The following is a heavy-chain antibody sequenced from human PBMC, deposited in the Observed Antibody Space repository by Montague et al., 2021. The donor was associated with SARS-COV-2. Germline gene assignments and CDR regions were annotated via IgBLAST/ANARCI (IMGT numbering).Heavy chain of an antibody. CDR2: MYYSGGT. CDR1: GGSISSSNYY. D-gene: IGHD3-10*01. CDR3: ARDDIVLQGVTKGMDV. V-gene: IGHV4-39*07. Sequence: SETLSLTCTVSGGSISSSNYYWGRIRQPPGKGLEWIGNMYYSGGTYYNPSLKSRVTISIDTSKNQFSLKLSSVTAADTAVYYCARDDIVLQGVTKGMDVWGQGTTVTVSS. J-gene: IGHJ6*02.